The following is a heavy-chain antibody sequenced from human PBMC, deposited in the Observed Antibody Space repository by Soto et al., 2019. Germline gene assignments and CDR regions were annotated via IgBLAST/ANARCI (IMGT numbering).Heavy chain of an antibody. Sequence: GGSLRLSCAASGFTFSSNAMSWVRQAPGRGLEWVSAISGSGGSTYYADSVKGRFTISRDNSKNTLYLQMNSLRAEDTAVYYCARSPAPSRYCSGGSCYYGDYWGQGTLVTVSS. CDR3: ARSPAPSRYCSGGSCYYGDY. CDR2: ISGSGGST. D-gene: IGHD2-15*01. J-gene: IGHJ4*02. V-gene: IGHV3-23*01. CDR1: GFTFSSNA.